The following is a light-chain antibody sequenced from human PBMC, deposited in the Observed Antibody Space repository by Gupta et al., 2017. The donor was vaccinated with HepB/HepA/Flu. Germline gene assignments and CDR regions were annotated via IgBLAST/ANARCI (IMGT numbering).Light chain of an antibody. CDR1: QTVKTFF. CDR3: PNGCDSQIT. V-gene: IGKV3-20*01. Sequence: EITFTRSPCTLSLSPGETFTLSCGGSQTVKTFFLSWYQQKPGQAPSLLVYGASNRAAAIPDRFSGVVSGTDLTLTITRLEPEDFAVNYCPNGCDSQITLGQRSRLDTK. CDR2: GAS. J-gene: IGKJ5*01.